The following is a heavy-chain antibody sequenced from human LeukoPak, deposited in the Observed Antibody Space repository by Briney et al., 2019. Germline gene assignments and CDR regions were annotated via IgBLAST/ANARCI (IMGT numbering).Heavy chain of an antibody. J-gene: IGHJ4*02. CDR3: AAGTAADY. CDR2: IWYDGSNK. CDR1: GFTFSSYG. D-gene: IGHD6-13*01. Sequence: GGSLRLSCAASGFTFSSYGMHWVRQAPGKGLEGVAVIWYDGSNKYYADSVKGRFTISRDSAQNALFLQMDSLRVEETAVYYCAAGTAADYWGQGTRVTVSS. V-gene: IGHV3-33*03.